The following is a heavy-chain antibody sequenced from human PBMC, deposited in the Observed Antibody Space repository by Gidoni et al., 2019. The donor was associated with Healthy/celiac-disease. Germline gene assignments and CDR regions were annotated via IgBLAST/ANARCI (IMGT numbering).Heavy chain of an antibody. Sequence: QVQLVESGGGVVQPGRSLGLSCAASGFTFSSDGMHWVRQATGKGLGWVAVIWYDGSNKYYADSVKGRFTISRDNSKNTLYLQMNSLRAEDTAVYYCARAGGGWLTPLDVWGQGTTVTVSS. D-gene: IGHD3-16*01. J-gene: IGHJ6*02. V-gene: IGHV3-33*01. CDR2: IWYDGSNK. CDR1: GFTFSSDG. CDR3: ARAGGGWLTPLDV.